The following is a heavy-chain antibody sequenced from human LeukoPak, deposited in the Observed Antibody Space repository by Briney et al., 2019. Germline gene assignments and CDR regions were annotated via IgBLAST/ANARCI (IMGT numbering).Heavy chain of an antibody. Sequence: SETLSLTCTVSGGSMSGYFWIWIRQPPGKGLEWIGYIFHSGSTNYNPSLKSRVTISLCTSTDQFSLRPSSVTAADTAVYYCARLSNDGSGYRPDYWGQGTLVTVSP. CDR2: IFHSGST. V-gene: IGHV4-59*08. CDR3: ARLSNDGSGYRPDY. D-gene: IGHD3-22*01. CDR1: GGSMSGYF. J-gene: IGHJ4*02.